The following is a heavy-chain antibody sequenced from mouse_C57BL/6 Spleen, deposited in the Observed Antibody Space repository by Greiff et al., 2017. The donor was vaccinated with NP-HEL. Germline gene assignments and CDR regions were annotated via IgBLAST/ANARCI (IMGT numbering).Heavy chain of an antibody. CDR2: IDPSDSYT. Sequence: QVQLQQPGAELVMPGASVKLSCKASGYTFTSSWMPWVKQRPGQGLEWIGEIDPSDSYTNYNTKFKGKSTLTVDKSSSTAYMPLSSLTSEDSAVYYCARGMTGAWFAYWGQGTLVTVSA. CDR3: ARGMTGAWFAY. D-gene: IGHD4-1*01. V-gene: IGHV1-69*01. CDR1: GYTFTSSW. J-gene: IGHJ3*01.